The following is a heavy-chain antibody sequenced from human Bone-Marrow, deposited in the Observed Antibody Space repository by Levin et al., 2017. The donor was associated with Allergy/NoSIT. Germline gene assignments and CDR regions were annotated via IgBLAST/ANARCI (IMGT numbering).Heavy chain of an antibody. CDR2: IDNDGVTT. CDR1: GFTFSNFW. CDR3: ATDFQYGLAV. Sequence: PGGSLRLSCAASGFTFSNFWMHWVRKAPGKGLEWVSHIDNDGVTTHTADSVKGRFTVSRDNAENTLYLQMKSLRVEDTAVYYCATDFQYGLAVWGQGTTVTVSS. V-gene: IGHV3-74*01. J-gene: IGHJ6*02.